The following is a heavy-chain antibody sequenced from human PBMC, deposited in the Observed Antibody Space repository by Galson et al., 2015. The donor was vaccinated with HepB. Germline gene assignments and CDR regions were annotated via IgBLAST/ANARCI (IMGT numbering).Heavy chain of an antibody. V-gene: IGHV1-58*01. Sequence: SVKVSCKASGFTFTSSAVQWVRQARGQRLEWIGWIVVGSGNTNYAQKFQERVTITRDMSTSTAYMELSSLRSEDTAVYYCAADGGQLLPHYYYYYMDVWGKGTTVTVSS. CDR1: GFTFTSSA. CDR2: IVVGSGNT. J-gene: IGHJ6*03. CDR3: AADGGQLLPHYYYYYMDV. D-gene: IGHD2-2*01.